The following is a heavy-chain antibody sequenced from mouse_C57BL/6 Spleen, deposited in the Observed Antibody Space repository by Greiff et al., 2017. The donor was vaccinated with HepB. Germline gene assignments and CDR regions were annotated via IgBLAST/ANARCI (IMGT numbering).Heavy chain of an antibody. CDR1: GYTFTSYW. J-gene: IGHJ2*01. D-gene: IGHD2-3*01. V-gene: IGHV1-69*01. Sequence: QVQLQQPGAELVMPGASVKLSCKASGYTFTSYWMHWVKQRPGQGLEWIGEIDPSDSYTNYNQKFKGKSTLTVDKTSSTAYMQLSSLTSEDSAVYYCARSLDGYYNYFDYWGQGTTLTVSS. CDR2: IDPSDSYT. CDR3: ARSLDGYYNYFDY.